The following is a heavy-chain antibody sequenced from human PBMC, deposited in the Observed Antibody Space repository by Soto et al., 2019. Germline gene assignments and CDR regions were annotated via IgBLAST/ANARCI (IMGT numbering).Heavy chain of an antibody. J-gene: IGHJ4*02. V-gene: IGHV3-7*01. Sequence: GGSLRLSCAAPGFTFSNYWMSCVRQAPGKGLEWVANIKYDVSEKYYVESVKGRFTISRDNAKNSLSLQMNSLRVEDTAVYYCAKEPEGLDFWGQGTLVTVSS. CDR2: IKYDVSEK. CDR3: AKEPEGLDF. CDR1: GFTFSNYW.